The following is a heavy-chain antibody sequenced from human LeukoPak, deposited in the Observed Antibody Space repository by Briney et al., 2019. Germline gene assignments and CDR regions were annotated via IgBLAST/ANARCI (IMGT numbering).Heavy chain of an antibody. J-gene: IGHJ4*02. D-gene: IGHD3-10*01. CDR1: GGTFSSYA. V-gene: IGHV1-69*04. CDR2: IIPILGIA. Sequence: SVKVSCKASGGTFSSYAISWVRQAPGQGLEWMGRIIPILGIANYAQKFQGRVTITADKSTSTAYMELSSLRSEDTAVYYCAREPYYYGSGSSAAFDYWGQGTLVTVSS. CDR3: AREPYYYGSGSSAAFDY.